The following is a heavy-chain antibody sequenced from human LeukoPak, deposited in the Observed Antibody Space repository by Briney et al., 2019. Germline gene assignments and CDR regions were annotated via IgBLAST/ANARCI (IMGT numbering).Heavy chain of an antibody. CDR2: ISTSGSSI. J-gene: IGHJ6*03. CDR1: GFTFSSYA. CDR3: ARDATTELGTVYMDV. D-gene: IGHD4-17*01. Sequence: GRSLRLSCAASGFTFSSYAMHWVRQAPGKGLEWLSHISTSGSSIHYADSVKGRFTISRDNAKNSLYLQMNSLRVGDTAVYYCARDATTELGTVYMDVWGKGTTVTISS. V-gene: IGHV3-48*03.